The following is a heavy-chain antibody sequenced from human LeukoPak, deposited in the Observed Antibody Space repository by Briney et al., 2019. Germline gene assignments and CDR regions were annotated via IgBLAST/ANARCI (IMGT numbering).Heavy chain of an antibody. Sequence: SENLSLTCAVSAYSISSGNYWGWIRQPPGKGLGWIGSIYHSGSTYYNPSLKSRVTISVGTSKNQFSLMRISVTAADAPSCCYARRPAVTGQCDYSGQGRLFTVSS. CDR2: IYHSGST. D-gene: IGHD2-15*01. J-gene: IGHJ4*02. V-gene: IGHV4-38-2*01. CDR3: ARRPAVTGQCDY. CDR1: AYSISSGNY.